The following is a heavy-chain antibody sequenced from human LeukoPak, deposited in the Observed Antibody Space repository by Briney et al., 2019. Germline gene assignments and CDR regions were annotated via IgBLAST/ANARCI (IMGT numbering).Heavy chain of an antibody. D-gene: IGHD6-13*01. J-gene: IGHJ4*02. V-gene: IGHV4-61*08. CDR2: IYYSGST. CDR1: GGSISSGDYY. CDR3: ARERAAAGRYYFDY. Sequence: SQTLSLTCTVSGGSISSGDYYWSWVRQPPGKGLEWIGYIYYSGSTNYNPSLKSRVTISVDTSKNQFSLKLSSVTAADTAVYYCARERAAAGRYYFDYWGQGTLVTVSS.